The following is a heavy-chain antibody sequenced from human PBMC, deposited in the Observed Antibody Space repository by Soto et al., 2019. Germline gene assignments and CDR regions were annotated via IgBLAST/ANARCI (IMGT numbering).Heavy chain of an antibody. CDR3: ARDTYSGYDFGL. CDR2: IPSRGRP. J-gene: IGHJ5*02. D-gene: IGHD5-12*01. V-gene: IGHV4-30-4*01. Sequence: LSLTCSVSGASVAGGSYYWSWFRQPPGKGLEWIGYIPSRGRPFYNPSLTSRGTISADTSKNQLSLQLTSVTAADTAVYYCARDTYSGYDFGLWGQGTLVTVYS. CDR1: GASVAGGSYY.